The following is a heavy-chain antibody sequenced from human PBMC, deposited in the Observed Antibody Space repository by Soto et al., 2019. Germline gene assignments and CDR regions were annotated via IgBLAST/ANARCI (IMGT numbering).Heavy chain of an antibody. D-gene: IGHD2-15*01. J-gene: IGHJ4*02. CDR2: VSASGSIT. CDR1: GFTFSSYD. V-gene: IGHV3-23*01. Sequence: GGSLRLPAAASGFTFSSYDMSWVRQAPGKGLEWVSGVSASGSITSYADSAKGRFTISRDNAKNTMFLQMNSLRAEDTAVYFCAKGDCSGGRCYRGFDYWGQGTLVTVSS. CDR3: AKGDCSGGRCYRGFDY.